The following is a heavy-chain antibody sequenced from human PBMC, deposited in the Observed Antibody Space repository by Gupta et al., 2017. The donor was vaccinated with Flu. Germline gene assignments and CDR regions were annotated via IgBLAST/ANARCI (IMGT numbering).Heavy chain of an antibody. CDR2: ISAASSAI. CDR1: GFSFGSHA. V-gene: IGHV3-23*01. D-gene: IGHD3-22*01. CDR3: AXDLENNYYYYFDY. J-gene: IGHJ4*02. Sequence: EVQLLESGGASVLPGESLRLSCTTSGFSFGSHAMGWVRQTQERGLEWVAGISAASSAIHYSPAVEGRFTVSRDNIKNTLYLHMYSLVAEXTXVYYCAXDLENNYYYYFDYWGRGTLVTVSS.